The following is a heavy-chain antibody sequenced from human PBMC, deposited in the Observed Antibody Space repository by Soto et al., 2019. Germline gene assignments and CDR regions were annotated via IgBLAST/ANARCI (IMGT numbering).Heavy chain of an antibody. D-gene: IGHD6-13*01. CDR2: INPSGGST. Sequence: QVQLVQSGAEVKKPGASVKVSCKASGYTFTSYYMHWVRQAPGQGLEWMGIINPSGGSTSYAQKFRGRVTMTRDTSTSTVYMELSSLRSEDTAVYYCARDLKAAGLGGGEGDYWGQGTLVTVSS. V-gene: IGHV1-46*01. CDR3: ARDLKAAGLGGGEGDY. CDR1: GYTFTSYY. J-gene: IGHJ4*02.